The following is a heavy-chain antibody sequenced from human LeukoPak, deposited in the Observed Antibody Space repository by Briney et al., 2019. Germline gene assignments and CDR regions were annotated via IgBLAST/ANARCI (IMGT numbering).Heavy chain of an antibody. V-gene: IGHV1-69*06. CDR1: GGTFSSYA. CDR2: IIPIFGTA. Sequence: ASVKVSCKGSGGTFSSYAISWVRQAPGQGREWMGGIIPIFGTANYAQKFQGRVTITADKSTSTAYMELSSLRSEATAVYYCARVGDDILTGYLNWFDPWGQGTLVTVSS. D-gene: IGHD3-9*01. CDR3: ARVGDDILTGYLNWFDP. J-gene: IGHJ5*02.